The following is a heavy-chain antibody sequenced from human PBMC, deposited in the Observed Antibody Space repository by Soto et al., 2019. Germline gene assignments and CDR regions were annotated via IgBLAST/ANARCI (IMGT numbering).Heavy chain of an antibody. CDR2: IWYDGSNK. V-gene: IGHV3-33*01. CDR3: ARSGMLLYYSGMDV. Sequence: RGSLRLSCAASGFTFSSYGMHWVRQSPGKGLEWVAVIWYDGSNKYYADSVKGRFTISRDNSKNTLYLQMNSLRAEDTAVYYCARSGMLLYYSGMDVWGQGTTVTVSS. D-gene: IGHD2-8*01. CDR1: GFTFSSYG. J-gene: IGHJ6*02.